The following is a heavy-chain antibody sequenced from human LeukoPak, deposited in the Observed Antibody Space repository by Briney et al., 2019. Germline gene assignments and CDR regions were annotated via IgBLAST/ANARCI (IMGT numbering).Heavy chain of an antibody. J-gene: IGHJ4*02. CDR1: GYTVTSDG. CDR3: ARGFRGPRQPCNY. Sequence: GALYVAGEASGYTVTSDGINWGPRATGQGLKWMGWMNPNSGNTGYAQKFQGRVTMTRNTSISTAYMELSSLRSEDTAVYYCARGFRGPRQPCNYWGQGTLVTVSS. D-gene: IGHD2/OR15-2a*01. CDR2: MNPNSGNT. V-gene: IGHV1-8*01.